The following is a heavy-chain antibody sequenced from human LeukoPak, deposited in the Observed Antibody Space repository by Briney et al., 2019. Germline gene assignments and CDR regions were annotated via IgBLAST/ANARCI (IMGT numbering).Heavy chain of an antibody. V-gene: IGHV1-69*04. CDR3: AREPGDIVVVVAGSYFDY. CDR1: GGTFSSYA. J-gene: IGHJ4*02. Sequence: ASVKVSCKASGGTFSSYAISWVRQAPGQGLEWMGRIIPILGIANYAQKFQGRVTITADKSTSTAYMELSSLRSEDTAVYYCAREPGDIVVVVAGSYFDYWGQGTLVTVSS. D-gene: IGHD2-15*01. CDR2: IIPILGIA.